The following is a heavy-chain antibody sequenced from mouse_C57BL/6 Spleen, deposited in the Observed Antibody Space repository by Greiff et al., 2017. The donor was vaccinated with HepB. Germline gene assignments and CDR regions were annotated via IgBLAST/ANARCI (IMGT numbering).Heavy chain of an antibody. J-gene: IGHJ1*03. CDR3: ASRYYGYFDV. CDR2: ISDGGSYT. V-gene: IGHV5-4*01. Sequence: EVQLVESGGGLVKPGGSLKLSCAASGFTFSSYAMSWVRQTPEKRLEWVATISDGGSYTYYPDNVKGRFTISRDNAKNNLYLQMSHLKSEDTAMYYCASRYYGYFDVWGTGTTVTVSS. CDR1: GFTFSSYA.